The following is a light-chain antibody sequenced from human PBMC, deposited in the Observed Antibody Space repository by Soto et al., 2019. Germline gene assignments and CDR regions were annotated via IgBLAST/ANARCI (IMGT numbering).Light chain of an antibody. Sequence: EIVLTQSPGTLSLSPGEGATLSCRASQSVSSSYLAWYQHKPGQAPRLLIYGASNRATGIPDRFSGSGSGTDFTLTISRLEPEDFAVYYCQHYCASSWTFGQGTKVE. J-gene: IGKJ1*01. CDR1: QSVSSSY. CDR3: QHYCASSWT. CDR2: GAS. V-gene: IGKV3-20*01.